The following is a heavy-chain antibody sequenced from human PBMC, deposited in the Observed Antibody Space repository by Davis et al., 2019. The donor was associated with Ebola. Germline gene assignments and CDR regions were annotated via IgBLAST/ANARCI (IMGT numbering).Heavy chain of an antibody. CDR3: ARVGWLHYYYYYMDV. J-gene: IGHJ6*03. V-gene: IGHV3-30-3*01. Sequence: GGSLRLSCAASGFTFNSYPIHWVRQAPGKGLESVAVISDDGTNKYYADSVKGRFTISRDNSKNTLYLQMNSLRAEDTAVYYCARVGWLHYYYYYMDVWGKGTTVTVSS. D-gene: IGHD3-3*01. CDR1: GFTFNSYP. CDR2: ISDDGTNK.